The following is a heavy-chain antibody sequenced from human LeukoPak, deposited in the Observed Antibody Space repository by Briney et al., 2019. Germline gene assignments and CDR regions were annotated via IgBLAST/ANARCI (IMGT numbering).Heavy chain of an antibody. D-gene: IGHD1-14*01. CDR2: ISSSSNII. J-gene: IGHJ4*02. Sequence: GGSLRLSCAASGFTFSNYNMSWVRQPPGKGLQWVSYISSSSNIIYYADSVKGRFTISRDNAKNSLFLQMNSLRAEDTAVYYCARDFARKFTIDYWGQGTLVTVSS. CDR1: GFTFSNYN. CDR3: ARDFARKFTIDY. V-gene: IGHV3-48*01.